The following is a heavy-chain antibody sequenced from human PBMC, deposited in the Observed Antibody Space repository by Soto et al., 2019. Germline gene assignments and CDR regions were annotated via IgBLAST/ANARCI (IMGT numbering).Heavy chain of an antibody. V-gene: IGHV3-48*01. Sequence: GGSLRLSCAGSGFTFKTYSMNWFRQAPGKGLEWVSYISGGSKTIYYADSVKGRFTVSRDNAKNSLYLQMNTLRAEDTAIYYCTRDRREATSVDWGQGALVNASS. CDR2: ISGGSKTI. J-gene: IGHJ4*02. CDR3: TRDRREATSVD. CDR1: GFTFKTYS.